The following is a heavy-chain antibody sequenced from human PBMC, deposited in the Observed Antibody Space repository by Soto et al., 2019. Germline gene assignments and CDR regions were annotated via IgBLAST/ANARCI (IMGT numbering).Heavy chain of an antibody. CDR3: ARGYCSSTSCQYYFDF. Sequence: ASVKVSCKASGYTFTGYAIHCVRQAPGQMLEWMGWINGGNGDTKYSQKFQGRVTITRDTSAGTAYMELTSLGSEDTAVYHCARGYCSSTSCQYYFDFWGQGTPVTVSS. J-gene: IGHJ4*02. CDR2: INGGNGDT. CDR1: GYTFTGYA. V-gene: IGHV1-3*01. D-gene: IGHD2-2*01.